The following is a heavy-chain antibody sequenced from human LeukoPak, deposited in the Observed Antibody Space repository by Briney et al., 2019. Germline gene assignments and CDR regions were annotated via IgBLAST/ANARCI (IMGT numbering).Heavy chain of an antibody. D-gene: IGHD5-18*01. CDR3: AKGTWIQLWLD. CDR1: GFTFSSYA. J-gene: IGHJ4*02. V-gene: IGHV3-23*01. CDR2: ISGSGGST. Sequence: VGSLRLSCAASGFTFSSYAMSWVRQAPGKGLEWVSAISGSGGSTYYADSVKGRFTISRDNSKNTLYLQMNSLRAEDTAVYYCAKGTWIQLWLDWGQGTLVTVSS.